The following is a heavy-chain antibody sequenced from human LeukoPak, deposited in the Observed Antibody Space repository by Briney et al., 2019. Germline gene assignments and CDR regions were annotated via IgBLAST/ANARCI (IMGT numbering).Heavy chain of an antibody. CDR2: INHSGST. CDR3: ASGFGDYYVGDAFDI. D-gene: IGHD4-17*01. CDR1: GGSFSGYY. V-gene: IGHV4-34*01. Sequence: SETLSLTCAVYGGSFSGYYWSWIRQPPGKGLEWIGEINHSGSTNNNPSLKSRVTISVDTSKNQFSLKLSSVTAADTAVYYGASGFGDYYVGDAFDIWGQGTMVTVSS. J-gene: IGHJ3*02.